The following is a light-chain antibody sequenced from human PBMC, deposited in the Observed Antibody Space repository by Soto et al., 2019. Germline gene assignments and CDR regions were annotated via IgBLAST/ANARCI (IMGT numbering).Light chain of an antibody. J-gene: IGLJ1*01. V-gene: IGLV2-14*01. Sequence: QSVLTQPASVSGSPGQSITISCTGTSSDVGGYNYVSWYQQHPGKAPKLMIYDVSNRPSGVSNRFSGSKSGNTASLTISGLQAEDEADYYCSSYTSSSTPFDVFGTGNKVTVL. CDR3: SSYTSSSTPFDV. CDR1: SSDVGGYNY. CDR2: DVS.